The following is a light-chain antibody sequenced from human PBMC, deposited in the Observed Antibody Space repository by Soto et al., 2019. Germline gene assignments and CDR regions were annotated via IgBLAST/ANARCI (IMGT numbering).Light chain of an antibody. J-gene: IGKJ2*01. CDR1: QSVGGN. V-gene: IGKV3-11*01. CDR3: QQRSNWPVT. CDR2: DAS. Sequence: ETVLTQSPGTLSLSPGERATVSCRASQSVGGNSLAWYQQRPGQAPRLLIYDASNRATGIAARFSGSGSGTDFTLTISRLEPEDFAVYYCQQRSNWPVTFGQGTKLEIK.